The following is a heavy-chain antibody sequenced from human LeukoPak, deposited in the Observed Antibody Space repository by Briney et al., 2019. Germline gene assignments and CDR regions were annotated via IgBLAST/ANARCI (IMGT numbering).Heavy chain of an antibody. V-gene: IGHV1-18*01. Sequence: ASVKVSCKASGYTFTSYGISWVRQAPGQGREWMGWMSAYNGNTNYAQKLQGRVTMTTDTSTSTAYMDLRSLRSDDTAVYYCARFTVRGVIVRYYYYYMDVWGKGTTVTISS. CDR2: MSAYNGNT. D-gene: IGHD2-21*01. J-gene: IGHJ6*03. CDR3: ARFTVRGVIVRYYYYYMDV. CDR1: GYTFTSYG.